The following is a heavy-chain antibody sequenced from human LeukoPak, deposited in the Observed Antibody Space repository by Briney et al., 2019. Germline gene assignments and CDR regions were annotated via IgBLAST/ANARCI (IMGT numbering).Heavy chain of an antibody. CDR2: ISDNRGTT. CDR1: GFTFSSYA. CDR3: AKEDGYNYGFLAY. Sequence: GGSLRLSCAASGFTFSSYAMSWVRQAPGKGLEWVSPISDNRGTTYYAESVKGRFTISRDNPKNTLYLQMSSLRVEDTAVYYCAKEDGYNYGFLAYWGQGTLVTVSS. D-gene: IGHD5-18*01. J-gene: IGHJ4*02. V-gene: IGHV3-23*01.